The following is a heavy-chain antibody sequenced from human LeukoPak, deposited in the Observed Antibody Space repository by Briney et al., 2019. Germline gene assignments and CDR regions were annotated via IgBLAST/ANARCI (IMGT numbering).Heavy chain of an antibody. D-gene: IGHD1-14*01. CDR1: GLTISNNY. V-gene: IGHV3-53*01. J-gene: IGHJ4*02. CDR3: ARDRIGRSKDH. Sequence: GGSLRLSCAVSGLTISNNYMSWVRQAPGKGLEWVSVIYPDGSSYYTASVKGRFTISRDTSKNTVYHQMNRLRVDDTAVYFCARDRIGRSKDHWGQGSLVTVSS. CDR2: IYPDGSS.